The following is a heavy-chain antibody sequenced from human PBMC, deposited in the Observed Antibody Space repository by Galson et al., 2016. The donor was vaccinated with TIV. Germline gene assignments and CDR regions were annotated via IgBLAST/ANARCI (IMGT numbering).Heavy chain of an antibody. CDR1: GYSFTTYW. D-gene: IGHD4-17*01. Sequence: QSGAEVKKPGESLKISCKASGYSFTTYWIAWVRQMPGKGLEWMGIIFPDDSETAYSPSFEGQVTISVDKSLNVAYVQWNSLRPSDTAMYYCARQTTRSFDSWGQGTRVTVSS. CDR3: ARQTTRSFDS. J-gene: IGHJ4*02. V-gene: IGHV5-51*01. CDR2: IFPDDSET.